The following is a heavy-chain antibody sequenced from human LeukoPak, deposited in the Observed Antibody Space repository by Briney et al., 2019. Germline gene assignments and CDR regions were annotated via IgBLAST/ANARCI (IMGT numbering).Heavy chain of an antibody. CDR3: ASVRITMVREPYYYYYGMDV. J-gene: IGHJ6*02. CDR1: GGSFSGYY. V-gene: IGHV4-34*01. D-gene: IGHD3-10*01. Sequence: SETLSLTCAVYGGSFSGYYWSWIRQPPGKGLEWIGEINHSGSTNYNPSLKSRVTISVDTSKNKFSLKLSSVTSADTAVYYCASVRITMVREPYYYYYGMDVWGQGTTVTVSS. CDR2: INHSGST.